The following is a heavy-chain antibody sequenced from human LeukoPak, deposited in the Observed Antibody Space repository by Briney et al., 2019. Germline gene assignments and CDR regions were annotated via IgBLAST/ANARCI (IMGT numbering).Heavy chain of an antibody. CDR1: GYTFTSYY. CDR2: INPSGGST. Sequence: ASVKVSCKASGYTFTSYYMHWVRQAPGQGLEWMGIINPSGGSTSYAQKFQGRVTMTRDTSTSTVYMELSSLGSEDTAVYYCARDQSGLRSSWYATFDYWGQGTLVTVSS. V-gene: IGHV1-46*01. J-gene: IGHJ4*02. CDR3: ARDQSGLRSSWYATFDY. D-gene: IGHD6-13*01.